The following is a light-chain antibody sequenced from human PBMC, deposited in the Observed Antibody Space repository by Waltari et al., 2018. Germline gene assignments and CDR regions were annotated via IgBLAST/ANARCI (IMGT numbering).Light chain of an antibody. CDR3: HSRVVSNVRGA. CDR2: GKD. V-gene: IGLV3-19*01. J-gene: IGLJ3*02. CDR1: SLRSYD. Sequence: SSELTQDPAVSVALGQTVRITCQGDSLRSYDASWYQQKPGQAPILVIYGKDNRPSWIPDRFSGSTSVNTASLTLTGSQAEDEAEYYCHSRVVSNVRGAFGGGTKLTVL.